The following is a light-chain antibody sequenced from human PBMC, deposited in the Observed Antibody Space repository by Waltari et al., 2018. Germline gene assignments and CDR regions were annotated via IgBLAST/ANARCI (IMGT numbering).Light chain of an antibody. Sequence: DIVMTQSPDSLAVSLGERANIHCKSSQSVLYSSNNKNYLAWYQQKPGQPPKLLIYWASTRESGVPDRFSGSGSGTDFTLTISSLQAEDVAVYYCQQYYSTLLTFGGGTKVEIK. CDR2: WAS. V-gene: IGKV4-1*01. CDR1: QSVLYSSNNKNY. J-gene: IGKJ4*01. CDR3: QQYYSTLLT.